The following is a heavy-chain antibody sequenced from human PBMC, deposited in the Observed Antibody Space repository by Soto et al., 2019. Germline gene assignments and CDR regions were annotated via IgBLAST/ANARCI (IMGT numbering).Heavy chain of an antibody. CDR2: IYYSGST. Sequence: PSETLSLTCTVSGGSISSGGYYWSWIRQHPGKGLEWIGYIYYSGSTYYNPSLKSRVTISVDTSKNQFSLKLSSVTAADTAVYYCARVDYRDNYYGMDVWGQGTTVTVPS. CDR1: GGSISSGGYY. J-gene: IGHJ6*02. CDR3: ARVDYRDNYYGMDV. D-gene: IGHD4-4*01. V-gene: IGHV4-31*03.